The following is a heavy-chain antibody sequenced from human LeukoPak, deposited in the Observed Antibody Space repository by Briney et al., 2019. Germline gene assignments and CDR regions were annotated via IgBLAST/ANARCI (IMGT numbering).Heavy chain of an antibody. D-gene: IGHD3-10*01. J-gene: IGHJ4*02. CDR1: GFTFSSYA. Sequence: PGGSLRLSCAASGFTFSSYAMSWVRQAPGKGLEWVSAISGSGGSTYYADSVKGRFTISRDNSKNTLYLQMNSLRAEDTAVYYCAKATITMVRGVISDLYYFDYWGQGTLVTASS. CDR3: AKATITMVRGVISDLYYFDY. V-gene: IGHV3-23*01. CDR2: ISGSGGST.